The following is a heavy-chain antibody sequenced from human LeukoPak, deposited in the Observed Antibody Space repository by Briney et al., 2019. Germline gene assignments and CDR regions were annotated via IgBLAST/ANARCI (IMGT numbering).Heavy chain of an antibody. D-gene: IGHD3-16*01. CDR2: INPSGGST. J-gene: IGHJ4*02. CDR1: GYTFTGYY. Sequence: ASVKVSCKASGYTFTGYYMHWVRQAPGQGLEWMGIINPSGGSTSYAQKFQGRVTMTRDMSTSTAYMELSSLRSEDTAVYYCARGGRSEGVVTGYWGQGTLVTVSS. CDR3: ARGGRSEGVVTGY. V-gene: IGHV1-46*01.